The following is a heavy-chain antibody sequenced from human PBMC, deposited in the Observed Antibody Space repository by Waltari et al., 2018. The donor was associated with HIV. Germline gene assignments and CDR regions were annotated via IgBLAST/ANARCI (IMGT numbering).Heavy chain of an antibody. D-gene: IGHD6-13*01. CDR1: GFTFRTSS. V-gene: IGHV3-48*02. CDR2: ISPSSSTI. Sequence: EVQLVESGGGLVQPGGSQRLSCAASGFTFRTSSMNWVRQAPGKGLEWVSYISPSSSTIYYADSVKGRFTISRDNAKNSLYLQMNSLRDEDTAVYYCAREHYSGSWQDYWGQGTLVTVSS. J-gene: IGHJ4*02. CDR3: AREHYSGSWQDY.